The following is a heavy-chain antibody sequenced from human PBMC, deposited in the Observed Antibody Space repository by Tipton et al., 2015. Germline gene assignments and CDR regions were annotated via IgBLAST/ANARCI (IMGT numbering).Heavy chain of an antibody. V-gene: IGHV1-69*01. CDR1: GGTFSSYT. CDR3: ARGGDSEFHPVDY. Sequence: QSGAEVKKPGSSVKVSCKASGGTFSSYTVSWVRQAPGQGLEWMGGIIPIFGTTNYAQKFQGRVTITADESTSTAYMELSSLRSEDTAVYYCARGGDSEFHPVDYWGQGTLVTVSS. J-gene: IGHJ4*02. D-gene: IGHD1-26*01. CDR2: IIPIFGTT.